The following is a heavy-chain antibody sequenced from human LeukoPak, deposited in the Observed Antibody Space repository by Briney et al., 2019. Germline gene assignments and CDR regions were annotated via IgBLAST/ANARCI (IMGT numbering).Heavy chain of an antibody. CDR3: ARDGGLDNWNFGY. D-gene: IGHD1-20*01. Sequence: GGSLRLSCAASGFTFSNYWMSWVRQAPGKGLEWVANIKQDGSEKYYVDSVEGRFTISRDNAKNSLYLQMNSLRAEDTAVYYCARDGGLDNWNFGYWGQGTLVTVSS. V-gene: IGHV3-7*05. CDR1: GFTFSNYW. CDR2: IKQDGSEK. J-gene: IGHJ4*02.